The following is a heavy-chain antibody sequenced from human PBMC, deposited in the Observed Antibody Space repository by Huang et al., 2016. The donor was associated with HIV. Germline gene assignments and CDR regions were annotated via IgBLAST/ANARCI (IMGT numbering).Heavy chain of an antibody. Sequence: QVQLQQWGAGLLKSSETLSLTCAVYGGSFSAYYWSWIRQSPGTGLEGIGEISPGGTTNFNPSLKSLVTISVDTSNTPFSLKLNSVTAADTAVYYCARLVVSVAGAHFDYWGQGTLVTVSS. CDR2: ISPGGTT. CDR3: ARLVVSVAGAHFDY. CDR1: GGSFSAYY. J-gene: IGHJ4*02. D-gene: IGHD6-19*01. V-gene: IGHV4-34*01.